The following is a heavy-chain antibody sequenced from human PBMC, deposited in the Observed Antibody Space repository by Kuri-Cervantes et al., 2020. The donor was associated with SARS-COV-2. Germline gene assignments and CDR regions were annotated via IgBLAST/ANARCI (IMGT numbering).Heavy chain of an antibody. J-gene: IGHJ5*02. V-gene: IGHV1-8*01. CDR1: GYTFTSYD. D-gene: IGHD3-10*01. CDR2: MNSNSGNT. Sequence: ASVKVSCKASGYTFTSYDINWVRQATGQGLEWMGWMNSNSGNTGYAQKFQGRVTMTRNTSISTAYMELSSLRSEDTAVYYCARVDIGFDSGKYYNFVGWFDPWGQGTLVTVSS. CDR3: ARVDIGFDSGKYYNFVGWFDP.